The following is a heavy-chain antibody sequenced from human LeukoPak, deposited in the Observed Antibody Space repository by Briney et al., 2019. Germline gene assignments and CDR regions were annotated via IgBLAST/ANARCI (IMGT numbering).Heavy chain of an antibody. CDR3: AKDGDKVRSRNFDY. D-gene: IGHD2-2*01. V-gene: IGHV3-30-3*02. Sequence: PGGSLRLSCAASGFTFSSYALSWVRQAPGKGLEWVAVISYDGSNKYYADSVKGRFTISRDNSKNTLYLQMNSLRADDTAVYYCAKDGDKVRSRNFDYWGQGTLVTVSS. J-gene: IGHJ4*02. CDR2: ISYDGSNK. CDR1: GFTFSSYA.